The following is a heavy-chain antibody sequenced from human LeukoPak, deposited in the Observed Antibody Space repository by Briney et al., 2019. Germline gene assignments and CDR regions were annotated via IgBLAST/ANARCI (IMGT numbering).Heavy chain of an antibody. CDR2: IYYSGST. CDR1: GGSISSYY. V-gene: IGHV4-59*08. Sequence: SETLSLTCTVSGGSISSYYWSCIRQPPGKGLEWVGYIYYSGSTNYNPSLKSRVTISVDTSKNQFSLKLSSVTAADTAVYYCARTGRDDDYVWGSYRRAPFDYWGQGTLVTVSS. J-gene: IGHJ4*02. D-gene: IGHD3-16*02. CDR3: ARTGRDDDYVWGSYRRAPFDY.